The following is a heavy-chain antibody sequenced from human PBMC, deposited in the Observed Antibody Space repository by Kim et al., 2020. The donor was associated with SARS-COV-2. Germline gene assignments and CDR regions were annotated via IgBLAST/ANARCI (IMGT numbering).Heavy chain of an antibody. D-gene: IGHD3-3*01. J-gene: IGHJ5*02. V-gene: IGHV7-4-1*02. CDR3: ARVGDYDFWSLSNRGFDP. CDR1: GYTFTSYA. CDR2: INTNTGNP. Sequence: ASVKVSCKASGYTFTSYAMNWVRQAPGQGLEWMGWINTNTGNPTYAQGFTGRFVFSLDTSVSTAYLQISSLKAEDTAVYYCARVGDYDFWSLSNRGFDPWGQGTLVTVSS.